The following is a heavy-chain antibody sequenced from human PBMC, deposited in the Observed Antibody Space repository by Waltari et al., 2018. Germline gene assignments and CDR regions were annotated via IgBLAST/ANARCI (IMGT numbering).Heavy chain of an antibody. CDR2: IYYSGST. CDR1: GGSISSSSYY. J-gene: IGHJ5*02. D-gene: IGHD6-19*01. CDR3: ASYSSGWNWFDP. V-gene: IGHV4-39*01. Sequence: QLQLQESGPGLVKPSETLSLTCTVSGGSISSSSYYWGWIRQPPGKGLEWIGSIYYSGSTYYNPSLKGRVTISVDTSKNQFSLKLSSVTAADTAVYYCASYSSGWNWFDPWGQGTLVTVSS.